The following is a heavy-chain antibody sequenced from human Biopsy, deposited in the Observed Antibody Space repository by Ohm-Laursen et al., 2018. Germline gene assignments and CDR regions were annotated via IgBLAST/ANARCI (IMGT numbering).Heavy chain of an antibody. CDR2: IFSGGTT. D-gene: IGHD3-10*01. CDR1: GDSIHSNY. CDR3: AREVGEHSLLGLDH. V-gene: IGHV4-4*07. Sequence: GTLSLTCAVSGDSIHSNYWNWIRQPAGKGLEWIGRIFSGGTTNYNPSLQSRVTMSIDASKNQFSLRLNSVTAADTAVYYCAREVGEHSLLGLDHWGQGALVTVSS. J-gene: IGHJ4*02.